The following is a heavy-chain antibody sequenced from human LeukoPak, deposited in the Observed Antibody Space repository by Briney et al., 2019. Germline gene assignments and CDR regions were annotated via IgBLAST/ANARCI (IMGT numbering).Heavy chain of an antibody. D-gene: IGHD3-10*01. CDR2: IIPIFGTP. CDR1: GGTFSSYA. V-gene: IGHV1-69*13. Sequence: SVKVSCKASGGTFSSYAISWARQAPGQGLEWMGGIIPIFGTPNYAQKFQSRITITPDESTSTAYMELSSLRSDDTAVYYCARGSGTITMVRGVLYGMDVWGQGTTVTVSS. CDR3: ARGSGTITMVRGVLYGMDV. J-gene: IGHJ6*02.